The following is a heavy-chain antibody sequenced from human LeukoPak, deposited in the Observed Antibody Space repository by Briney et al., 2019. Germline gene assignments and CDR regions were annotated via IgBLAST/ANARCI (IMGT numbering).Heavy chain of an antibody. CDR1: GGSISSGDYY. CDR3: ARASSDYDILTGYWRVNWFDP. J-gene: IGHJ5*02. CDR2: IYYSGST. D-gene: IGHD3-9*01. V-gene: IGHV4-30-4*01. Sequence: SETLSLTCTVSGGSISSGDYYWSWIRQRPGKGLEWIGYIYYSGSTYYNPSLKSRVTISVDTSKNQFSLKLSSVTAADTAVYYCARASSDYDILTGYWRVNWFDPWGQGTLVTVSS.